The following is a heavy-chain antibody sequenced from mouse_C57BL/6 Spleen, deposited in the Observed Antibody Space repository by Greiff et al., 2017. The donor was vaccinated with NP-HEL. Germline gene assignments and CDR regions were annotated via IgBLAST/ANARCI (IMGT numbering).Heavy chain of an antibody. CDR3: APIYYYGSSYDYAMDY. J-gene: IGHJ4*01. V-gene: IGHV1-50*01. Sequence: QVHVKQPGAELVKPGASVKLSCKASGYTFTSYWMQWVKQRPGQGLEWIGEIDPSDCYTNYNQKFKGKATLTVDTSSSTAYMQLSSLTSEDSAVYYCAPIYYYGSSYDYAMDYWGQGTSVTVSS. CDR1: GYTFTSYW. CDR2: IDPSDCYT. D-gene: IGHD1-1*01.